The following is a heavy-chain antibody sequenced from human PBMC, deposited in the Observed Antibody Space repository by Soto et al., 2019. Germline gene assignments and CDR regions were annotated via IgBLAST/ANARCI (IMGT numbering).Heavy chain of an antibody. CDR2: ISGSGGST. J-gene: IGHJ5*02. CDR1: GFTFSSYA. CDR3: AKDQSSITIFGVVIS. Sequence: HPGGSLRLSCAASGFTFSSYAMSWVRQAPGKGLEWVSGISGSGGSTYYVDSVKGRFTISRDNSKNTLYLQMNSLRAEDTAVYYCAKDQSSITIFGVVISWGQGTLVTVSS. D-gene: IGHD3-3*01. V-gene: IGHV3-23*01.